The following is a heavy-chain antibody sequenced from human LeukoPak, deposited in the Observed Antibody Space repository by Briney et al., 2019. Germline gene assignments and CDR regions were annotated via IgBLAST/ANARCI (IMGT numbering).Heavy chain of an antibody. D-gene: IGHD3-22*01. V-gene: IGHV3-48*04. J-gene: IGHJ4*02. CDR1: GFTFSSYS. CDR2: ISSSGSTI. CDR3: AREGVVVITPTDY. Sequence: PGGSLRLSCAASGFTFSSYSMNWVRQAPGKGLEWVSYISSSGSTIYYADSVKGRFTISRDNAKNSLYLQMNSLRAEDTAVYYCAREGVVVITPTDYWGQGTLVTVSS.